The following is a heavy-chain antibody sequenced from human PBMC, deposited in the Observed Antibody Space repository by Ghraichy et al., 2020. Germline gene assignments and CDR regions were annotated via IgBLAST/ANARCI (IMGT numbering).Heavy chain of an antibody. Sequence: GGSLRLSCAASGFTFSSYGMHWVRQAPGKGLEWVAVIWYDGSNKYYADSVKGRFTISRDNSKNTLYLQMNSLRAEDTAVYYCARGRELRYYYYGMDVWGQGTTVTVSS. CDR2: IWYDGSNK. CDR1: GFTFSSYG. D-gene: IGHD1-26*01. CDR3: ARGRELRYYYYGMDV. V-gene: IGHV3-33*01. J-gene: IGHJ6*02.